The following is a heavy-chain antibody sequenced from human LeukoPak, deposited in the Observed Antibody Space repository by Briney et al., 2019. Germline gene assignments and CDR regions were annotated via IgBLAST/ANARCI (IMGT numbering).Heavy chain of an antibody. J-gene: IGHJ4*02. CDR2: INPNSGGT. V-gene: IGHV1-2*02. CDR3: ARVLRYDDSSGYYAY. D-gene: IGHD3-22*01. CDR1: GYTFTGYY. Sequence: ASVKVSCKASGYTFTGYYMHWVRQDPGQGPEWMGWINPNSGGTNYAQTLQGRVTMTRDTSISIVYMELSGLRTDDTAVYYCARVLRYDDSSGYYAYWGQGTLVTVSS.